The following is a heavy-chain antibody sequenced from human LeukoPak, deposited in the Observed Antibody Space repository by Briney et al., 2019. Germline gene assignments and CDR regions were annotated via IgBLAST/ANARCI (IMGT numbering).Heavy chain of an antibody. Sequence: PSETLSLTCTVSGGSISSGNYYWSWIRQPAGKGLEWIGRIYTSWTTNYNPSLKSRVTISVDTSKNQFSLKLSSVTAADTAVYYCAREGFDLLTGYYAAPYFDYWGQGILVTVSS. J-gene: IGHJ4*02. CDR1: GGSISSGNYY. CDR2: IYTSWTT. CDR3: AREGFDLLTGYYAAPYFDY. V-gene: IGHV4-61*02. D-gene: IGHD3-9*01.